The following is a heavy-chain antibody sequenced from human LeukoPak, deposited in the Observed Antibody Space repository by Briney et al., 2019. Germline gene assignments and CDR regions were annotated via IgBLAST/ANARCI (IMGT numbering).Heavy chain of an antibody. D-gene: IGHD1-26*01. J-gene: IGHJ4*02. CDR2: ISGSGGST. Sequence: PGGSLRLSCAASGFTFTSYAMSSVCQAPGKGLEWVSAISGSGGSTYYADSVKGRFTISRDNSKNTLYLQMNSLKAEDTAVYYCANLRWALHFYYFDYWGQGTLVTVSS. CDR1: GFTFTSYA. V-gene: IGHV3-23*01. CDR3: ANLRWALHFYYFDY.